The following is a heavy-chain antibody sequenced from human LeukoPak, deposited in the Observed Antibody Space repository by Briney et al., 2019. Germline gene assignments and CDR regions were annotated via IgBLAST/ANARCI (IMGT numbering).Heavy chain of an antibody. J-gene: IGHJ5*02. CDR1: GGSISSSSYY. D-gene: IGHD3-10*01. Sequence: SETLSLTCTVSGGSISSSSYYWGWIRQPPGKGLEWIGSISYSGITYYNPSLKTRVTISVDTSKKQFSLKLSPVTAADTAVYYCARHTKRRITMVRGGGTNWFDPWGQGTLVTVSS. V-gene: IGHV4-39*01. CDR2: ISYSGIT. CDR3: ARHTKRRITMVRGGGTNWFDP.